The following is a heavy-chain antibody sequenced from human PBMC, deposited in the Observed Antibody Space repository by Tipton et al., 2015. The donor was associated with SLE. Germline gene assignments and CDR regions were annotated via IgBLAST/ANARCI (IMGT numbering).Heavy chain of an antibody. V-gene: IGHV3-21*01. CDR2: IGSSSSYI. D-gene: IGHD2-15*01. CDR1: GFTFSSYS. CDR3: ARVVAAPNYYYGMGV. Sequence: SLRLSCAASGFTFSSYSMNWVRQAPGKGLEWVSSIGSSSSYIYYADSVKGRFTTSRDSGKNSLYLQMNSLRAEDTAVYYCARVVAAPNYYYGMGVWGQGTTVAVSS. J-gene: IGHJ6*02.